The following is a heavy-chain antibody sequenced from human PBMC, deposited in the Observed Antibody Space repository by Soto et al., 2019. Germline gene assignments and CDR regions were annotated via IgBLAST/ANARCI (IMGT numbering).Heavy chain of an antibody. D-gene: IGHD2-2*01. Sequence: GGSLRLSSAVSGFTFSNAWMNWVRQAPGKGLEWVGRIKIKTDGGTTDYTEPVKGRFSISRDDSKNTLFLQMNSLKTEDTAVYYCSIAYAYYYYAMDVWGQGTTVTVSS. CDR3: SIAYAYYYYAMDV. CDR2: IKIKTDGGTT. V-gene: IGHV3-15*07. J-gene: IGHJ6*02. CDR1: GFTFSNAW.